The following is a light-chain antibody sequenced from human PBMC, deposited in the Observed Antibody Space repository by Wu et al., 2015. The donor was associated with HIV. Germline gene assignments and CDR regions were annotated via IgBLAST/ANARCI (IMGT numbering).Light chain of an antibody. CDR3: LKYDAVPRT. CDR1: DDINNF. Sequence: DIQMTQSPSSLSASIGDKVTMTCRASDDINNFLAWYQLKPGKGPRLLIFSASTLVSGVPSRFGGSGSGTDFTLTIDGLQREDVATYFCLKYDAVPRT. J-gene: IGKJ1*01. CDR2: SAS. V-gene: IGKV1-27*01.